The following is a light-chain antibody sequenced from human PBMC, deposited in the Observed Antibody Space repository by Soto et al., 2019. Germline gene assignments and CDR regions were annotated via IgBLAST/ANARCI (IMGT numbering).Light chain of an antibody. V-gene: IGKV3-20*01. CDR1: QSVSRSY. Sequence: EIVLTQSPGTLSLSPGERATLSCRASQSVSRSYLAWYQQQPGQAPRLLIYGASSRATGIPDRFGGRGSGTDFTLTISRLEPEDSAVYYCQQYGRSWTFGQGTKVYIK. CDR2: GAS. CDR3: QQYGRSWT. J-gene: IGKJ1*01.